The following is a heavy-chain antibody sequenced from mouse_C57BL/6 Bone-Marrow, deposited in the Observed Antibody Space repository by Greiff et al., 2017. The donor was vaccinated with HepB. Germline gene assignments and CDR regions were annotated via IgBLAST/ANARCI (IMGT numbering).Heavy chain of an antibody. V-gene: IGHV1-69*01. Sequence: VQLQQPGAELVMPGASVKLSCKASGYAFTSYWMHWVKQRPGQGLEWIGEIDPSDSYTNYNQKFKGKSTLTVDKSSSTAYMQLSSLTSEDSAVYYCARDDYGDWYFDVWGTGTTVTVSS. D-gene: IGHD2-4*01. J-gene: IGHJ1*03. CDR3: ARDDYGDWYFDV. CDR2: IDPSDSYT. CDR1: GYAFTSYW.